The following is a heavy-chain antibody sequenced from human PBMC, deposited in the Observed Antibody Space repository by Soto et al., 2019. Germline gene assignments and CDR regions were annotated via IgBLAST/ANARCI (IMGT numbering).Heavy chain of an antibody. J-gene: IGHJ4*02. CDR2: IIPIFTRT. CDR3: ARDVVRSTAGDS. Sequence: QLQRVQSGTEVKEPGSSVKVSCKASGGTFSTSSFVWVRQGPGQGLEWMGGIIPIFTRTNFAQKFQGRVTFCAAESTRTTYMELRSLTAEDTAIYYCARDVVRSTAGDSWGQGTLVTVS. CDR1: GGTFSTSS. D-gene: IGHD2-15*01. V-gene: IGHV1-69*01.